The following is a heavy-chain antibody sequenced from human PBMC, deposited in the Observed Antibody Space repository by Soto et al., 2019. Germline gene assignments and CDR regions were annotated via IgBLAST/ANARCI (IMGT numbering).Heavy chain of an antibody. Sequence: GGSLRLSCAVSTFTCSSYDMSWVRQAPGKGLAWVSTILVAGSQHYEDSVQGRFTISRDTSKNTVFLYMNSLTAGDTAVYYCAKATATGGGAFEIYGQGTMVTDSS. J-gene: IGHJ3*02. CDR3: AKATATGGGAFEI. CDR2: ILVAGSQ. D-gene: IGHD1-1*01. CDR1: TFTCSSYD. V-gene: IGHV3-23*01.